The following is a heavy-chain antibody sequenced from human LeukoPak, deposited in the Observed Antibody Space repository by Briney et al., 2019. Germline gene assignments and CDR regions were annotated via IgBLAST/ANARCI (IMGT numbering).Heavy chain of an antibody. CDR1: GFTFSNTW. Sequence: PGGSLRLSCAASGFTFSNTWMSWVRQAPGKGLEWVANIKQDGSEKYYVDSVKGRFTISRDNAKNSLYLQMNSLRAEDTAVYYCARCPTADFWSGYYPYYFDYWGQGTLVTVSS. D-gene: IGHD3-3*01. CDR2: IKQDGSEK. CDR3: ARCPTADFWSGYYPYYFDY. V-gene: IGHV3-7*01. J-gene: IGHJ4*02.